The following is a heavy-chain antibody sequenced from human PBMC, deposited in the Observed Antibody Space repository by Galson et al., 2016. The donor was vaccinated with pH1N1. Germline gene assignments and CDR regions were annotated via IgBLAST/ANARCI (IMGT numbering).Heavy chain of an antibody. Sequence: SVKVSCKASGYTLIVHYMHWVRQAPGHGLEWMGWINPNSGSTHYAQNFQGRVTLTRDTSINTAYMELSSLTSDDTAVYYCATGSGNSWFDPWGQGTLVTVSS. CDR2: INPNSGST. D-gene: IGHD3-10*01. CDR1: GYTLIVHY. CDR3: ATGSGNSWFDP. J-gene: IGHJ5*02. V-gene: IGHV1-2*02.